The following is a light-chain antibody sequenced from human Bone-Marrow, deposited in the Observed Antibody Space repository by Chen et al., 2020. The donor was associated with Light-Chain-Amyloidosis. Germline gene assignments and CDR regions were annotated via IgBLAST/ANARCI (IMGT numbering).Light chain of an antibody. CDR2: RDT. Sequence: SYELTQPPSVSVSSGQTARITCSGDDLPTKYPYCYQQKPGQAPVLVIHRDTERPSGISERFSGSSSGTTATLTISGVQAEDEADYHCQSADSSGTYEVIFGGGTKLTVL. V-gene: IGLV3-25*03. CDR1: DLPTKY. CDR3: QSADSSGTYEVI. J-gene: IGLJ2*01.